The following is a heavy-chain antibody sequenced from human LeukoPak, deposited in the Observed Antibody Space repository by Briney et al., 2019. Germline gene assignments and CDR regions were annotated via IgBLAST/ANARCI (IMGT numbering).Heavy chain of an antibody. J-gene: IGHJ1*01. Sequence: ASVKVSCKASGGTFGSYAISWVRQAPGQGLEWMGGIIPIFGTANYAQKFQGRVTITADESTSTAYMELSSLRSDDTAVYYCARDGLVEYQLLYFQHWGQGTLVTVSS. CDR2: IIPIFGTA. CDR3: ARDGLVEYQLLYFQH. V-gene: IGHV1-69*13. D-gene: IGHD2-2*01. CDR1: GGTFGSYA.